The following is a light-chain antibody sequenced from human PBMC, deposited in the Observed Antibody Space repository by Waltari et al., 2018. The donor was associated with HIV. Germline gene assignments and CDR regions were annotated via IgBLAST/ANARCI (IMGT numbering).Light chain of an antibody. CDR2: KTS. CDR3: QQYSSFPIT. J-gene: IGKJ2*01. V-gene: IGKV1-5*03. CDR1: HNVWTW. Sequence: DIQMTQSPSTLSASIGDRVSITCRASHNVWTWLAWYQQKPGKAPSLLISKTSTLESGVPTNFSGSGSGTYFTLTISALRPDDFASYFCQQYSSFPITFGQGTKL.